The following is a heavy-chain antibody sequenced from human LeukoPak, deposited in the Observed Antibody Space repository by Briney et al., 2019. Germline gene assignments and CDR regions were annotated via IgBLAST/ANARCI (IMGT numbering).Heavy chain of an antibody. Sequence: ASVKVSCKASGYTFTSYDINWVRQATGQGLEWMGWMNPNSGNTGYAQKFQGRVTMTEDTSTDTAYMELSSLRSEDTAVYYCATLYCSSTSCYFPANYFDYWGQGTLVTVSS. CDR3: ATLYCSSTSCYFPANYFDY. D-gene: IGHD2-2*01. CDR1: GYTFTSYD. CDR2: MNPNSGNT. J-gene: IGHJ4*02. V-gene: IGHV1-8*01.